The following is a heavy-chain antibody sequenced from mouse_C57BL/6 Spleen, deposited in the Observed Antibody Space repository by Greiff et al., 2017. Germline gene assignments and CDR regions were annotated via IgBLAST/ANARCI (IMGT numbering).Heavy chain of an antibody. CDR2: ISSGSSTI. CDR1: GFTFSDYG. J-gene: IGHJ3*01. CDR3: ARGGSSPWFAY. V-gene: IGHV5-17*01. Sequence: DVQLVESGGGLVKPGGSLKLSCAASGFTFSDYGMHWVRQAPEKGLEWVAYISSGSSTIYYADTVKGRFTISRDNAKNTLFLQMTSLRSEDTAMYYCARGGSSPWFAYWGQGTLVTVSA. D-gene: IGHD1-1*01.